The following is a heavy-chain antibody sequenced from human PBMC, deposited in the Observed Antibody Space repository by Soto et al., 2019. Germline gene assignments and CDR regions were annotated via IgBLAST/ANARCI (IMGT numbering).Heavy chain of an antibody. CDR2: ISYDGSNK. D-gene: IGHD3-10*01. Sequence: QVQLVESGGGVVQPGRSLRLSCAASGFPFTTYGMHWVREGPGKGLEWVAVISYDGSNKYYADSVKGRFTISRDNSKNTLYLQMNSRRPADTALYYCVGGQYYFDYRGQGTLVTVSS. J-gene: IGHJ4*02. CDR1: GFPFTTYG. CDR3: VGGQYYFDY. V-gene: IGHV3-30*03.